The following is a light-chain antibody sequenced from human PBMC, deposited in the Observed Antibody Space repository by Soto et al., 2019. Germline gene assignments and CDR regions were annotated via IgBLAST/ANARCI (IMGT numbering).Light chain of an antibody. Sequence: EVVLTQSPGTLSLSPGDRATLSCRASQTVASNFLAWYQHKPGQSPRLLIYGASTRATDIPGRFSGSGSGPDFTLTTSRLEPEDSAVYYCQQYGTSPPLTFGGGTKVEIK. CDR1: QTVASNF. J-gene: IGKJ4*01. CDR2: GAS. V-gene: IGKV3-20*01. CDR3: QQYGTSPPLT.